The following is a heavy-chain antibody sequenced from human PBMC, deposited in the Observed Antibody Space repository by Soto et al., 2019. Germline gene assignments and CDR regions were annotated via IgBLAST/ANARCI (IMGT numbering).Heavy chain of an antibody. J-gene: IGHJ4*02. CDR1: GYSFAGYW. CDR3: ARVSLYCTNGVCHFDY. CDR2: IDPSDSQT. V-gene: IGHV5-10-1*01. D-gene: IGHD2-8*01. Sequence: GESLKISCKGSGYSFAGYWITWVRQKPGKGLEWMGRIDPSDSQTYYSPSFRGHVTISVTKSITTVFLQWSSLRASDTAMYYCARVSLYCTNGVCHFDYWGQGTLVTVSS.